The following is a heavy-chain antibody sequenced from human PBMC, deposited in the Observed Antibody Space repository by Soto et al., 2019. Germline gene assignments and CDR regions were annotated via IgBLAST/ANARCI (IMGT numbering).Heavy chain of an antibody. D-gene: IGHD2-8*01. CDR2: IYYSGST. J-gene: IGHJ6*02. CDR3: ARAPCTNGVCSYYYGMDV. V-gene: IGHV4-31*03. Sequence: PSETLSLTCTVSGGSTSSGGYYWSWIRQHPGKGLEWIGYIYYSGSTYYNPSLKSRVTISVDTSKNQFSLKLSSVTAADTAVYYCARAPCTNGVCSYYYGMDVWGQGTTVTVSS. CDR1: GGSTSSGGYY.